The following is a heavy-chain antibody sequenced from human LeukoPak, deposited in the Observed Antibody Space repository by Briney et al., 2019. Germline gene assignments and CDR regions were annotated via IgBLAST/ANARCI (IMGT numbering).Heavy chain of an antibody. J-gene: IGHJ4*02. CDR1: GFTFDDYA. D-gene: IGHD1-26*01. CDR3: AKDGSSGSYYADY. CDR2: ISWDGGST. V-gene: IGHV3-43D*04. Sequence: GGSLRLSCAASGFTFDDYAMHWVRRGPGKGLEWVSLISWDGGSTYYADSVKGRFTISRDNNKNSLYLQMNSLRAEDTALYYCAKDGSSGSYYADYWGQGTLVTVSS.